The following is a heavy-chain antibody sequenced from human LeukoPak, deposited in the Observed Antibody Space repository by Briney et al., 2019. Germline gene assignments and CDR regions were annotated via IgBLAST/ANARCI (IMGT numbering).Heavy chain of an antibody. CDR1: GFTFSSYA. CDR2: ISYDGSNK. Sequence: GGSLRLSCAASGFTFSSYAMHWVRQAPGKGLEWVAVISYDGSNKYYADSVKGRFTISRDNSKNTLYLQMNSLRAEDTAVYYCARDRYITMVRGVISGMDVWGQGTTVTVSS. J-gene: IGHJ6*02. V-gene: IGHV3-30*04. CDR3: ARDRYITMVRGVISGMDV. D-gene: IGHD3-10*01.